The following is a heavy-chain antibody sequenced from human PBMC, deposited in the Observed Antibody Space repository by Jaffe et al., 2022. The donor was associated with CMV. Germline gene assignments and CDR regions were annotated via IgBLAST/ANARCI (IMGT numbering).Heavy chain of an antibody. Sequence: QVQLVQSGAEVKKPGASVKVSCKASGYTFTDYGISWVRQAPGQGLEWMGWISAYNGNTKYAQKFQGRVTMTTDTSTTTAYMELTSLRSDDTAVYYCARDAPWGGGQYYFDYWGQGTLVTVSS. CDR3: ARDAPWGGGQYYFDY. J-gene: IGHJ4*02. V-gene: IGHV1-18*01. CDR2: ISAYNGNT. CDR1: GYTFTDYG. D-gene: IGHD3-16*01.